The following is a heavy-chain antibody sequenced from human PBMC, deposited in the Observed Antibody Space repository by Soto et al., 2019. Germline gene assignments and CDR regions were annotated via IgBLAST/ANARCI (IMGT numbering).Heavy chain of an antibody. CDR3: ARGGDVRHCNPGRCPPGD. D-gene: IGHD2-15*01. CDR2: ISNDGSNK. J-gene: IGHJ4*02. Sequence: QVQLVESGGGVVQPGRSLRLSCAASGFTFSSFAMHWVRQAPGKGLEWLTVISNDGSNKYYADSLKGRFTISRDNSKHPLFLQMNNLGAEDTAVYYCARGGDVRHCNPGRCPPGDWGQGTLVTVSS. V-gene: IGHV3-30-3*01. CDR1: GFTFSSFA.